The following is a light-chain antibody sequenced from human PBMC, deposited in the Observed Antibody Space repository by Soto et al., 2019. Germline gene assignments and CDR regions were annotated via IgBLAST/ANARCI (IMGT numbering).Light chain of an antibody. V-gene: IGKV1-27*01. Sequence: DIQMTQSPSSLSASVGDRVTITCRASQGISNYLAWYQQRPGTVPKLLIHYASTLQSGVPSRFSGSGSGTDFTLTISSLQPEDVATYYCQKYNSALFTFGPGTKVDLK. CDR1: QGISNY. CDR2: YAS. CDR3: QKYNSALFT. J-gene: IGKJ3*01.